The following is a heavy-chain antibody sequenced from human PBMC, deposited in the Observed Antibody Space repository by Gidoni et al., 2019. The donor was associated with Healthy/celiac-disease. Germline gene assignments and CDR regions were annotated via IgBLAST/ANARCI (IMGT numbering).Heavy chain of an antibody. Sequence: QVQLQQWGAGLLKPSETLSLTCAVYGGSFSGYYWSWIRQPPGKGLEWIGEINHSGSTNYNPSLKSRVTISVDTSKNQFSLKLSSVTAADTAVYYCAREDKYRGYGSGSYYPPQYYYYYGMDVWGQGTTVTVSS. V-gene: IGHV4-34*01. J-gene: IGHJ6*02. CDR2: INHSGST. CDR1: GGSFSGYY. D-gene: IGHD3-10*01. CDR3: AREDKYRGYGSGSYYPPQYYYYYGMDV.